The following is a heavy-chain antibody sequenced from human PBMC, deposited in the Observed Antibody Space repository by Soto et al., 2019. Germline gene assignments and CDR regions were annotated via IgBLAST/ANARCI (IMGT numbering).Heavy chain of an antibody. D-gene: IGHD4-4*01. CDR2: IIPIFGTA. J-gene: IGHJ6*02. CDR3: ARAERPAPEAGVTTFYYYGLDV. Sequence: QVQLVQSGAEVKKPGSSVKVSCEASGGTFSRYAISWVRQAPGQGLEWMGGIIPIFGTANYAQKFKGRVTITADDSTNTAYMELSSLRSEDTAVYYCARAERPAPEAGVTTFYYYGLDVWGQGTTVTVSS. V-gene: IGHV1-69*01. CDR1: GGTFSRYA.